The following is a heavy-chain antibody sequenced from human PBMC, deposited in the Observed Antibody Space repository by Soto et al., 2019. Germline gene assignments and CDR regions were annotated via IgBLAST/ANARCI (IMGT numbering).Heavy chain of an antibody. Sequence: QVQLQESGPGLVKPSETLSLTCTVSGGSIPNYYCSWFRQPPGKGLEGIGYIRYDGYSVYSLSLKRRVTMSMDTSKTQFSLMLESVTVTDTAVYYCARHGFGSLHGLVDVWGQGTTVIVSS. CDR3: ARHGFGSLHGLVDV. J-gene: IGHJ6*02. CDR2: IRYDGYS. V-gene: IGHV4-59*08. CDR1: GGSIPNYY. D-gene: IGHD3-10*01.